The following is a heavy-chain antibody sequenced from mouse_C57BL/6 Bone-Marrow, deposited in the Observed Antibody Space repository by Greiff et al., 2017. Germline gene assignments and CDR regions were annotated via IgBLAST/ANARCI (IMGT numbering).Heavy chain of an antibody. CDR1: GFTFSSYA. Sequence: EVKVEESGGGLVKPGGSLKLSCAASGFTFSSYAMSWVRQTPEKRLEWVATISDGGSYTYYPDNVKGRFTISRDNAKNNLYLQMSHLKSEDTAMYYCARDSSGCAMDYWGQGTSVTVSS. CDR2: ISDGGSYT. V-gene: IGHV5-4*03. CDR3: ARDSSGCAMDY. J-gene: IGHJ4*01. D-gene: IGHD3-2*02.